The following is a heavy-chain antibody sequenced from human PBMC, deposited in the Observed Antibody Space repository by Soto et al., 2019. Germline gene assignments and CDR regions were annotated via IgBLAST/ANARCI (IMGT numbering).Heavy chain of an antibody. Sequence: QLQLQESGSGLVKPSQTLSLTCAVSGGSISSGGYSWSWIRQPPGKGLEWIGYIYHSGSTYYNPSLKSRVTISVDRSKHQFSLKLSSVTAADTAVYYCARYLLLMSGSVNGFDPWGQGTLVTVSS. CDR1: GGSISSGGYS. V-gene: IGHV4-30-2*01. D-gene: IGHD2-2*01. J-gene: IGHJ5*02. CDR3: ARYLLLMSGSVNGFDP. CDR2: IYHSGST.